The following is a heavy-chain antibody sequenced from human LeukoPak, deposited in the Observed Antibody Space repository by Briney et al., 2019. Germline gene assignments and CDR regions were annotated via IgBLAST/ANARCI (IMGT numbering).Heavy chain of an antibody. D-gene: IGHD3-22*01. Sequence: GGSLRLSCAASGFTFSSYGMHWVRQAPGKGLEWVAVIWYDGSNKYYADSVKGRFTIPRDNSKYTLYLQMNSLRAEDTAVYYCAREGDSSGYYFDYWGQGTLVTVSS. J-gene: IGHJ4*02. CDR1: GFTFSSYG. CDR2: IWYDGSNK. V-gene: IGHV3-33*01. CDR3: AREGDSSGYYFDY.